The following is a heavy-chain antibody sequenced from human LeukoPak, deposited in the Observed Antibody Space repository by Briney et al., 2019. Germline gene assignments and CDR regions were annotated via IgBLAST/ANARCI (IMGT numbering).Heavy chain of an antibody. J-gene: IGHJ4*02. D-gene: IGHD2-2*01. V-gene: IGHV1-2*02. CDR3: AGYCSSTSCYLGY. CDR2: INPNSGGT. Sequence: ASVKVSCKASGYTFTGYYMHWVRQAPGQGLEWMGWINPNSGGTNYAQKFQGRVTMTRDTSISTAYMELSRLRSDDTAVYYCAGYCSSTSCYLGYWGRGTLVTVSS. CDR1: GYTFTGYY.